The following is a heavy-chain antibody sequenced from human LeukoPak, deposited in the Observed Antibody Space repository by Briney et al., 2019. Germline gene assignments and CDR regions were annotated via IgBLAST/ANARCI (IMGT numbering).Heavy chain of an antibody. D-gene: IGHD2-2*01. V-gene: IGHV3-23*01. J-gene: IGHJ4*02. CDR2: ISGSGGST. CDR3: AKGSCSSTSCYQLDY. CDR1: GFTFSSYA. Sequence: GGSLRLSCAASGFTFSSYAMSWVRQAPGKGLEWVSAISGSGGSTYYADSVKGRFTISRDNSKNTLYLQMNSLRAEDTAVYYCAKGSCSSTSCYQLDYWGQGTLVTVSS.